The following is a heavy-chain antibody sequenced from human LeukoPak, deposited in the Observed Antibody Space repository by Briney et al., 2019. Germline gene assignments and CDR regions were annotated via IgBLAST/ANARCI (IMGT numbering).Heavy chain of an antibody. Sequence: GGSLRLSCAASGFTFSNYEFNWVRQAPGKGLEWVSAISGAVGGGTYYADVVKGRFTISRDNSKNTLYLQMNSLRADDTATYYCAKGTERYREVSSYDFWGQGTLVAVSS. V-gene: IGHV3-23*01. J-gene: IGHJ4*02. D-gene: IGHD3-10*01. CDR2: ISGAVGGGT. CDR3: AKGTERYREVSSYDF. CDR1: GFTFSNYE.